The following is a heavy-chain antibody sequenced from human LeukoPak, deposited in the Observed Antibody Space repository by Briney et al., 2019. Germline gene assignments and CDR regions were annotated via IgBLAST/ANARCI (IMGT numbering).Heavy chain of an antibody. CDR1: GGSISSSSYY. CDR3: ARDVIDSSSFFDY. J-gene: IGHJ4*02. Sequence: SETLSLTCTVSGGSISSSSYYWGWIRQPPGKGLGWIGSIYHSGSTYYNPSLKSRVTISVDTSKNQFSLKLSSVTAADTAVYYCARDVIDSSSFFDYWGQGTLVTVSS. CDR2: IYHSGST. D-gene: IGHD6-13*01. V-gene: IGHV4-39*07.